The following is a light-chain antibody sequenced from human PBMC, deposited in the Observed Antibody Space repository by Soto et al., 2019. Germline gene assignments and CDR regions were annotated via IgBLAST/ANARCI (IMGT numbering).Light chain of an antibody. CDR1: QSVSSN. CDR2: GAS. J-gene: IGKJ3*01. Sequence: EIVMTQSPATLSVSPGERATLSCRASQSVSSNLAWYQQKPGQAPRLIIYGASTRATGIPARCSGSGSGTEFTLTISSLQSEDFAVYYCQQYNNWPGFTFGPGTKVVSK. V-gene: IGKV3-15*01. CDR3: QQYNNWPGFT.